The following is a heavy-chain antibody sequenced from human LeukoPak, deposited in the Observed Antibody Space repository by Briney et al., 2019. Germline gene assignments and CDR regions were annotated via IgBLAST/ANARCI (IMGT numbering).Heavy chain of an antibody. CDR3: ATAPSFNVWFDP. V-gene: IGHV1-24*01. J-gene: IGHJ5*02. CDR2: FDPEDGET. Sequence: ASVKVSCKVSGYTLTELSMHWVRQAPGKGLEWMGGFDPEDGETIYAQKFQGRVTMTEDTPTDTAYMELSSLRSEDTAVYYCATAPSFNVWFDPWGQGTLVTVSS. CDR1: GYTLTELS.